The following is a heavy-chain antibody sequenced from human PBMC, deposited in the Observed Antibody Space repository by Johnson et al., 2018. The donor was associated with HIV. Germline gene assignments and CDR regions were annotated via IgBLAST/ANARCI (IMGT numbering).Heavy chain of an antibody. Sequence: QVQLVESGGGVVQPGRSLRLSCVASGFTLSSYGMHWVRQTPGKGLEWVAVISYNGTNTWYADSVKGRFTISRDNSKNTMYLQLNSLRPEDTAVYYCVKDRGGRFSGSYLSLRVGAFDIWGQGTLVTVSS. CDR1: GFTLSSYG. V-gene: IGHV3-30*18. J-gene: IGHJ3*02. D-gene: IGHD1-26*01. CDR3: VKDRGGRFSGSYLSLRVGAFDI. CDR2: ISYNGTNT.